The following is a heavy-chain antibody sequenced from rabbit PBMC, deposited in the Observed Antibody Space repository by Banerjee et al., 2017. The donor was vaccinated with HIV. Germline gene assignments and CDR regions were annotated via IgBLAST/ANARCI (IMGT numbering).Heavy chain of an antibody. Sequence: QEQLVESGGDLVQPEGSLTLTCKASGFDFSSNAMCWVRQAPGKGLEWIACIDTDSSGGSAYASWAKGRFTISKTSSTTVTLQMTSLTAADTATYFCARGWYAFNLWGPGTLVTVS. V-gene: IGHV1S45*01. D-gene: IGHD5-1*01. CDR3: ARGWYAFNL. CDR1: GFDFSSNA. CDR2: IDTDSSGGS. J-gene: IGHJ4*01.